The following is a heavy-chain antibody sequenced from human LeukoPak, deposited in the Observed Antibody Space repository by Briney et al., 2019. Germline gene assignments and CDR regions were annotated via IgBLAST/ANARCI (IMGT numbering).Heavy chain of an antibody. CDR1: GGSISSYY. J-gene: IGHJ4*02. D-gene: IGHD5-18*01. CDR3: ARSDGARGYSYGNFDY. Sequence: SETLSLTCTVSGGSISSYYWSWIRQPPGKGLEWIGYIYYSGSTNYNPSLKSRVTISVDTSKNQFSLRLSSVTAADTAVYYCARSDGARGYSYGNFDYWGQGTLVTVSS. V-gene: IGHV4-59*01. CDR2: IYYSGST.